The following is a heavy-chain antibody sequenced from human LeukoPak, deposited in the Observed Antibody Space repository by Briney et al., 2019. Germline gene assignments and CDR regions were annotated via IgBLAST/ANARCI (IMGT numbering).Heavy chain of an antibody. J-gene: IGHJ4*02. Sequence: TLSLTCTVSGGSISTGGYYWIWIRQRPGKGLEWIGFIYHSGSTSYNPSLKSRLSISVDTSKNQFSLKLNSVTAADTAVYYCARGRFYGFSGDSWGQGTLVTVSS. CDR1: GGSISTGGYY. CDR3: ARGRFYGFSGDS. CDR2: IYHSGST. V-gene: IGHV4-31*03. D-gene: IGHD2/OR15-2a*01.